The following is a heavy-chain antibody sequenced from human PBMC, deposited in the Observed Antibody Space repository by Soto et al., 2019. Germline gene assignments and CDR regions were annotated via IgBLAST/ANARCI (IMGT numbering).Heavy chain of an antibody. Sequence: GESLKISCAASGLSVSSNDMSWVRQAPGKGLECVSIIYSADNTFYVDSVKGRFIISRDNSKNTVYLQMNSLRADDTAVYYCARGSLYWGQGTLVTVPS. CDR3: ARGSLY. V-gene: IGHV3-66*01. CDR1: GLSVSSND. J-gene: IGHJ4*01. CDR2: IYSADNT.